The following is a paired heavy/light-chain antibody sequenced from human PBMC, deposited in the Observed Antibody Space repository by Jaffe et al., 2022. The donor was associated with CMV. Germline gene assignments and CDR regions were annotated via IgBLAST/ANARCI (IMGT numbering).Light chain of an antibody. J-gene: IGLJ3*02. CDR1: SSDVGNYNL. CDR2: EVN. CDR3: CSYAGATTWGV. Sequence: QSALTQPASVSGSPGQSITISCTGTSSDVGNYNLVSWYQQYPGKAPKLIIFEVNKRPSGIFSRFSGSKSGNTASLTISGLQAEDEADYYCCSYAGATTWGVFGGGTKLTVL. V-gene: IGLV2-23*02.
Heavy chain of an antibody. CDR3: ARVRRSLTYLNYLDN. Sequence: EVQEVESGGGLVQPGGSLRLSCVASGFTFSSEWMTWVRQVPGKGLEWVANINQDGSGKYYVDSVKGRFTISRDNGKNSLFLQMSSLRVEDTAIYYCARVRRSLTYLNYLDNWGEGTLVTVSS. J-gene: IGHJ4*02. CDR1: GFTFSSEW. CDR2: INQDGSGK. D-gene: IGHD3-9*01. V-gene: IGHV3-7*01.